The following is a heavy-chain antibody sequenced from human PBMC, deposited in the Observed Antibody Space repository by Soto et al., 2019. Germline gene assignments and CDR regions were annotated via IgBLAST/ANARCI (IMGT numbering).Heavy chain of an antibody. CDR3: ARGEGSSCHLMHFAY. D-gene: IGHD6-13*01. V-gene: IGHV4-34*01. Sequence: PSETLSLTCAVYGGSFSGYYWSWIRQPPGKGLEWIGEINHSGSTNYNPSLKSRVTISGDTSKSQFSLKLSAVTAADTAVYYCARGEGSSCHLMHFAYWGQGTLVPVSS. J-gene: IGHJ4*02. CDR2: INHSGST. CDR1: GGSFSGYY.